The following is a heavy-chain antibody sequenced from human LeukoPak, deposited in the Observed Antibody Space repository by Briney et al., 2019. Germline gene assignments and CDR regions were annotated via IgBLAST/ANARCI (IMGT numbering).Heavy chain of an antibody. CDR1: GGSVSSSSYY. J-gene: IGHJ4*02. CDR2: IYYSGST. V-gene: IGHV4-39*07. D-gene: IGHD3-10*01. CDR3: ARTRVGLWFGESLSGDYFDY. Sequence: QPSETLSLTCTVSGGSVSSSSYYWGWIRQPPGKGLEWIGSIYYSGSTYYNPSLKSRVTISVDTSKNQFSLKLSSVTAADTAVYYCARTRVGLWFGESLSGDYFDYWGQGTLVTVSS.